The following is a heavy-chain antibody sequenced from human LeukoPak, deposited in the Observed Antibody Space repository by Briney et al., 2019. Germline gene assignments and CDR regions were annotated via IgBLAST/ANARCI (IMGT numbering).Heavy chain of an antibody. D-gene: IGHD2-15*01. J-gene: IGHJ6*02. V-gene: IGHV1-69*13. CDR3: AVAPAPPDGMDV. CDR1: GGTFSSYA. Sequence: ASVKVSCKASGGTFSSYAISWVRQAPRQGLEWMGGIIPIFGTANYAQKFQGRVTITADESTSTAYMELSSLRSEDTAVYYCAVAPAPPDGMDVWGQGTTVTVSS. CDR2: IIPIFGTA.